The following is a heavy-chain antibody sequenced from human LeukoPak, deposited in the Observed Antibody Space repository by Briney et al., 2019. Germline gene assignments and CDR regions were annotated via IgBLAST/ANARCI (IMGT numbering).Heavy chain of an antibody. J-gene: IGHJ4*02. D-gene: IGHD3-22*01. V-gene: IGHV3-23*01. CDR1: GFTFNIYA. CDR3: ARDRPNYHKSNAHYYERDGDQ. CDR2: MCGSAGCT. Sequence: PGGSLRLSCAASGFTFNIYAMSWVRLAPGKGLQWVASMCGSAGCTFYTDSVKGRFTISRDNSNNKLYLEMNSLRAEDTAIYYCARDRPNYHKSNAHYYERDGDQGGEGPLATVSS.